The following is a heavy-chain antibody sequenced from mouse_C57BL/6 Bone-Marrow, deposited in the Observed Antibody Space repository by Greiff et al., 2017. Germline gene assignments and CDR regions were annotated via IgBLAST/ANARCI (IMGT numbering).Heavy chain of an antibody. CDR1: GFSLTSYG. Sequence: QVQLQQSGPGLVQPSQSLSITCTASGFSLTSYGVHWVRQSPGKGLEWLGVIWSGGSTDYNAAFISRLSISKDNSKSQVFFKMNSLQADDTAIYCGARNIPVYYGRDYWGQGTTLTVSS. J-gene: IGHJ2*01. V-gene: IGHV2-2*01. CDR3: ARNIPVYYGRDY. D-gene: IGHD1-1*01. CDR2: IWSGGST.